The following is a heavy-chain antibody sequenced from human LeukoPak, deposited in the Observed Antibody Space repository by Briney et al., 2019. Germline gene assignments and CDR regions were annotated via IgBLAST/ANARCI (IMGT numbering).Heavy chain of an antibody. Sequence: GGSLRLSCAASGFTFSSYEMNWVRQAPGKGLEWVSYISSSGSTIYYADSVKGRFTISRDNAKNSLYLQMNSLRAEDTAVYYCAKDLSYYYGSGSYLPDFDYWGQGTLVTVSS. CDR3: AKDLSYYYGSGSYLPDFDY. CDR1: GFTFSSYE. J-gene: IGHJ4*02. D-gene: IGHD3-10*01. CDR2: ISSSGSTI. V-gene: IGHV3-48*03.